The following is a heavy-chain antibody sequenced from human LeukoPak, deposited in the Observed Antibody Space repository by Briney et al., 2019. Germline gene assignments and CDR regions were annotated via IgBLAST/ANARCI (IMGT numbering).Heavy chain of an antibody. Sequence: GGSLRLSCAASGFTFSSYSMNWVRQAPGKGLEWVSSISSSSSSYIYYADSVKGRFTISRDNAKNSLYLQMNSLRAEDTAVYYCARDQYYDILTGHFDYWGQGTLVTVSS. CDR2: ISSSSSSYI. V-gene: IGHV3-21*01. D-gene: IGHD3-9*01. CDR3: ARDQYYDILTGHFDY. J-gene: IGHJ4*02. CDR1: GFTFSSYS.